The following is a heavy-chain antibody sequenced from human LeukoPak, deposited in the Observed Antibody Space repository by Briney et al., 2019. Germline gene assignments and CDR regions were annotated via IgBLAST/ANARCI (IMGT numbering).Heavy chain of an antibody. CDR1: GYSISSGYY. CDR2: IYHSGST. D-gene: IGHD3-10*01. J-gene: IGHJ5*02. V-gene: IGHV4-38-2*01. Sequence: KPSETLSLTCAVSGYSISSGYYWGWIRQPPGKGLEWIGSIYHSGSTYYNPSLKSRVTISVDTSKNQFSLKLSSVTAADTAVYYCARRRGPLRGWFDPWGQGTLVTVSS. CDR3: ARRRGPLRGWFDP.